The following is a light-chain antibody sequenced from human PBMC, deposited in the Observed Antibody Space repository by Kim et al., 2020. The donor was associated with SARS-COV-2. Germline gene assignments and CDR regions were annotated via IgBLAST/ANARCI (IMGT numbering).Light chain of an antibody. Sequence: LSPGESDTRSCRASQSISSNYLAWYQQKPGQAPTLLIYGASSRATGIPDRFRGSGSGTDFTLIITRLEPEDFAVYYCQQYGGSLQTFGQGTKLEI. J-gene: IGKJ2*01. CDR2: GAS. V-gene: IGKV3-20*01. CDR1: QSISSNY. CDR3: QQYGGSLQT.